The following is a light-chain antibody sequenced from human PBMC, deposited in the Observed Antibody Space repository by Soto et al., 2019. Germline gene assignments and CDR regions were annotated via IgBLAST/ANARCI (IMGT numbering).Light chain of an antibody. CDR2: GAS. CDR1: QSVSSN. Sequence: EIVMTQSPATLSVSPGERATLSCRASQSVSSNLAWYQQKPGQAPRLLIYGASTRATGIPARFSGSWSGTEFTLTISSLQSEDFAVYYCQQYNNWYTFGQGTKLEI. CDR3: QQYNNWYT. J-gene: IGKJ2*01. V-gene: IGKV3-15*01.